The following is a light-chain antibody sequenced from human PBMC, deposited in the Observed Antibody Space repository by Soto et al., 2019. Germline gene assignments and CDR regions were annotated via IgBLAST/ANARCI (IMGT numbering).Light chain of an antibody. CDR3: QQSITYPWT. CDR1: QNIDTY. Sequence: DITMTQSPSTLSASAGERVNITCRASQNIDTYLAWYPQKPGQAPSLLIYRSSSLQSGVPSRFSGSGSGTEFTRTAISPQSEEFATYYCQQSITYPWTYGQGTKGDIK. CDR2: RSS. J-gene: IGKJ1*01. V-gene: IGKV1-5*03.